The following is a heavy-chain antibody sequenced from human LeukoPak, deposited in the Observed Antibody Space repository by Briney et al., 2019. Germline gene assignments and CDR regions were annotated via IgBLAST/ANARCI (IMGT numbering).Heavy chain of an antibody. CDR2: IYYSGST. D-gene: IGHD2-21*02. Sequence: PSETLSLTCIASGGSISSSRFYWGWIRQPPGKGLEWIGTIYYSGSTYYNPSLKSRVTISADTSKNQFSLNLSSVTAADTGVYYCARHVSSDLRIVVVTSDWYFDRWGRGTLVTVSS. V-gene: IGHV4-39*01. CDR1: GGSISSSRFY. J-gene: IGHJ2*01. CDR3: ARHVSSDLRIVVVTSDWYFDR.